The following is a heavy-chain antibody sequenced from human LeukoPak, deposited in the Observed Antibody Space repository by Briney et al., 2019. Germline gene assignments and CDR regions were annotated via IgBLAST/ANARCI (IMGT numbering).Heavy chain of an antibody. CDR3: ASRGALYCSSTSCAFDI. CDR1: GFTFSSYW. Sequence: GGSLRLSCAASGFTFSSYWMTWVRQAPGKGLEWVANIKQDGSEKYYVDSVKGRFTISRDNAKNSLSLQMNSLRAEDTAVYYCASRGALYCSSTSCAFDIWGQGTMVTVSS. V-gene: IGHV3-7*01. D-gene: IGHD2-2*01. CDR2: IKQDGSEK. J-gene: IGHJ3*02.